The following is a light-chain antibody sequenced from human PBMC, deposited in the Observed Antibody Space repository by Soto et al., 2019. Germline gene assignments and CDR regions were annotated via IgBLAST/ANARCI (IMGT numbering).Light chain of an antibody. Sequence: QSLPALPPSVSGAPGQRATISCTGSISNIGAHYDVHWYQQFPGTAPKLLIYGNTNRPSGVPDRFSGSKSGTSASLAITGLQVEDEADYYCQSYDSSLRDYVFGTGTKVTVL. V-gene: IGLV1-40*01. CDR2: GNT. J-gene: IGLJ1*01. CDR3: QSYDSSLRDYV. CDR1: ISNIGAHYD.